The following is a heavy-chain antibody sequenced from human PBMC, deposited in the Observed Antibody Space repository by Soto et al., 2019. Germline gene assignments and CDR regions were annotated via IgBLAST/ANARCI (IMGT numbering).Heavy chain of an antibody. D-gene: IGHD2-2*01. CDR1: GGSISTYY. CDR3: ARGGMVIIPTATAFDY. V-gene: IGHV4-4*07. Sequence: XETLSLTCTVAGGSISTYYWSWIRQPAGKGLDWIGRIYASGSTNYNPSLKSRVTMSVATSKNQFSLKLSSVTAADTAVYYCARGGMVIIPTATAFDYWGQGTLVTVSS. J-gene: IGHJ4*02. CDR2: IYASGST.